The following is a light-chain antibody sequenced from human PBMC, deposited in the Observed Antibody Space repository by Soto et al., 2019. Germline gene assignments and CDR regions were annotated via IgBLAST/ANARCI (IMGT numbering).Light chain of an antibody. CDR2: RNN. Sequence: QSVLTQPPSASGAHGQRVTVSCSGSSSSSGSNYVYWYQQLPGTARNLLIYRNNQRRSGGPDRFSGSKSGTSATLAISGRRSEDEADYDCAAWDDSLSGPNYVFGTGTKVTVL. J-gene: IGLJ1*01. CDR3: AAWDDSLSGPNYV. CDR1: SSSSGSNY. V-gene: IGLV1-47*01.